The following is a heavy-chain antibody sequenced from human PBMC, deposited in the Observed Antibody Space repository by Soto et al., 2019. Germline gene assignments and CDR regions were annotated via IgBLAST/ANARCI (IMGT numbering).Heavy chain of an antibody. D-gene: IGHD3-16*01. CDR1: GFTFSTYW. CDR2: INEDGSEA. Sequence: EVQLVESRGGLVQPGGSLRLSCAASGFTFSTYWMNWVRQAPGKGLEWVANINEDGSEAYYVDSVKGRFTISRDNAKNSLYLDMNSLRGEDTAVYYCARDWGAPGRGSALGYYYHFGMDVWGQGTTVTVPS. V-gene: IGHV3-7*05. CDR3: ARDWGAPGRGSALGYYYHFGMDV. J-gene: IGHJ6*02.